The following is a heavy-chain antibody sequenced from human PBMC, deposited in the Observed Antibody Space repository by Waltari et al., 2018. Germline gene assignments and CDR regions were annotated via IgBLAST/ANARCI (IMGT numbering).Heavy chain of an antibody. CDR1: GFIFSSYS. D-gene: IGHD3-10*01. Sequence: EVQLVEYGGGLVKPGGSVRLSGAASGFIFSSYSIIWGRQAPGKGVGWVASISFSGSTIYSANPVKGRFTLSRDNAKNSLYRQRNSLRAEDTAVYYCARGVSGRGATDPFHYWGQGTLVTVSS. V-gene: IGHV3-21*01. CDR3: ARGVSGRGATDPFHY. J-gene: IGHJ4*02. CDR2: ISFSGSTI.